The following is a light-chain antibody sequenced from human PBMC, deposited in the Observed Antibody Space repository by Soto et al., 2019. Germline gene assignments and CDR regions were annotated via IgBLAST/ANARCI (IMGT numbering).Light chain of an antibody. V-gene: IGKV1-5*03. J-gene: IGKJ1*01. CDR2: KAS. CDR3: QQYNSYTWT. Sequence: DIQMTQSPSTLSGSVGDRVTITCRASQTISSWLAWYQQKSGKAPKLLIYKASSLESRVPSRFSGSGSGTEFTLTISSLQPDDFATYYCQQYNSYTWTFGQGTKVDIK. CDR1: QTISSW.